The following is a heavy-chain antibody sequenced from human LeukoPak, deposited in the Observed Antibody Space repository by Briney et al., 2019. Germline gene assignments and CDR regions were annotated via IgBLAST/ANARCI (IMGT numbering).Heavy chain of an antibody. D-gene: IGHD6-6*01. CDR2: ISSSGSTI. CDR3: ARIGRSESYVVARPPYYYYYMDV. CDR1: GFTFSDYY. V-gene: IGHV3-11*01. Sequence: GGSLRLSCAASGFTFSDYYMSWIRQAPGKGLEWVSYISSSGSTIYYADSVKGRFTISRDNAKNSLYLQMNSLRAEDTAVYYCARIGRSESYVVARPPYYYYYMDVWGKGTTVTVSS. J-gene: IGHJ6*03.